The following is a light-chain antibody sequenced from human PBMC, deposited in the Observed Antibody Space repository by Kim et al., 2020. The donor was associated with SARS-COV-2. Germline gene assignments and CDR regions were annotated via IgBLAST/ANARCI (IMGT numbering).Light chain of an antibody. CDR3: QSADSSGDYV. Sequence: SYELTQPPSVSVSPGQTARITCSGDALPKQYAYWYQQKPGQAPVLVIYKDNERPSGIPERFSGSSSGTTVTLTISGVQAEDEADYYCQSADSSGDYVFGTGTKVTVL. CDR2: KDN. CDR1: ALPKQY. J-gene: IGLJ1*01. V-gene: IGLV3-25*03.